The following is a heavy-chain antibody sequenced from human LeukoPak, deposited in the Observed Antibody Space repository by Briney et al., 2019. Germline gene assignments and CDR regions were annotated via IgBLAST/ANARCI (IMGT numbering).Heavy chain of an antibody. D-gene: IGHD3-3*01. V-gene: IGHV1-3*01. CDR1: GGTFSSYA. CDR3: ARVAYYDFWSGYYLGLHAVWNDHGFDP. Sequence: ASVKVSCTASGGTFSSYAISWVRQAPGQGLEWMGWINAGNGNTKYSQKFQGRVTITRDTSASTAYMELSSLRSEDTAVYYCARVAYYDFWSGYYLGLHAVWNDHGFDPWGQGTLVTVSS. CDR2: INAGNGNT. J-gene: IGHJ5*02.